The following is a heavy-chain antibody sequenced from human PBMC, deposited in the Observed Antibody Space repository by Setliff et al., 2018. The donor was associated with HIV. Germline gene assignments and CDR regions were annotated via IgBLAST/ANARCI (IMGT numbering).Heavy chain of an antibody. V-gene: IGHV1-18*01. CDR3: ARGRSSGWVDDAFDI. CDR1: GYSFTSSG. Sequence: GASVKVSCKASGYSFTSSGVSWVRQAPGQGLEWMGWISPYNGITDYAQKFQDRVTMTTDRYATTVYMELRSLTSDDTAVYYCARGRSSGWVDDAFDIWGQGTMVTVSS. CDR2: ISPYNGIT. J-gene: IGHJ3*02. D-gene: IGHD6-19*01.